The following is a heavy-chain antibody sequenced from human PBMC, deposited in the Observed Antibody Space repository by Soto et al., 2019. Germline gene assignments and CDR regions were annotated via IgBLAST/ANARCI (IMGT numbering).Heavy chain of an antibody. V-gene: IGHV3-30*03. CDR1: GFTFSSYG. CDR3: AATPVNDYYDILTGYKTLYYYGMDV. CDR2: ISYDGSNK. J-gene: IGHJ6*02. D-gene: IGHD3-9*01. Sequence: GGSLRLSCAASGFTFSSYGMHWVRQAPGKGLEWVAVISYDGSNKYYADSVKGRFTISRDNSKNTLYLQMNSLRAEDTAVYYCAATPVNDYYDILTGYKTLYYYGMDVWGQGTTVTVSS.